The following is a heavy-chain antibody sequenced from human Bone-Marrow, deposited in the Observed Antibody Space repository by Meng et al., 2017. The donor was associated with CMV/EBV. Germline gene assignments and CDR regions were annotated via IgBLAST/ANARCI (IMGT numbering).Heavy chain of an antibody. CDR3: ARGTTVTPPFDY. V-gene: IGHV3-30-3*01. CDR1: GFTFSDYA. J-gene: IGHJ4*02. Sequence: SCSASGFTFSDYALHLVRQSAGKGLEWVSVISYDGSNEYYADSVKGRFTISRDNSKNTLYLKMKSLRAEDTAVYYCARGTTVTPPFDYWGQGTLVTVSS. D-gene: IGHD4-17*01. CDR2: ISYDGSNE.